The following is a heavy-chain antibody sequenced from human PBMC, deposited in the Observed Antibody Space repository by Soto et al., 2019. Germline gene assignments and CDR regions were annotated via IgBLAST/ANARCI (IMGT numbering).Heavy chain of an antibody. CDR3: AAGDSHDSSGYYCYYYGMDV. Sequence: SVKVSCKASGFTFTSSAVQWVRQARGQRLEWIGWIVVGSGNTNYAQKFQERVTITRDMSTSTAYMELSSLRSEDTAVYYCAAGDSHDSSGYYCYYYGMDVWGQGTTVTVSS. V-gene: IGHV1-58*01. CDR1: GFTFTSSA. D-gene: IGHD3-22*01. CDR2: IVVGSGNT. J-gene: IGHJ6*02.